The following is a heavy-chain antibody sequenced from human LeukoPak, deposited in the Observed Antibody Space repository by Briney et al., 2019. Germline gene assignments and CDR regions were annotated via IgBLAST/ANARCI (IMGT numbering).Heavy chain of an antibody. Sequence: GGSLRLSCAASGFTFSNYGMSWVRQAPGKGLEWVSGISGSGDSTYYGDSVKGRVTISRDNSKNTLFLQMNRLRPEDAAVYYCAKAPVTTCRGAFCYPFDYWGLGTLVTVSS. CDR3: AKAPVTTCRGAFCYPFDY. V-gene: IGHV3-23*01. J-gene: IGHJ4*02. D-gene: IGHD2-15*01. CDR2: ISGSGDST. CDR1: GFTFSNYG.